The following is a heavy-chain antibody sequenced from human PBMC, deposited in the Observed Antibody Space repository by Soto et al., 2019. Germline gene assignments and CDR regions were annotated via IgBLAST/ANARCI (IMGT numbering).Heavy chain of an antibody. CDR2: ISYDGSNK. J-gene: IGHJ6*02. CDR3: ALAYYDSSATYYYYYGMDV. V-gene: IGHV3-30-3*01. CDR1: GFTFSSYA. Sequence: LRLSCAASGFTFSSYAMHWVRQAPGKGLEWVAVISYDGSNKYYADSVKGRFTISRDNSKNTLYLQMNSLRAEDTAVYYCALAYYDSSATYYYYYGMDVWGQGTTVTVSS. D-gene: IGHD3-22*01.